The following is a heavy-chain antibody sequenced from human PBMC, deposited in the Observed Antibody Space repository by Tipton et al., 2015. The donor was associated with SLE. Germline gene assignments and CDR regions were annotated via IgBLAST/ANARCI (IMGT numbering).Heavy chain of an antibody. V-gene: IGHV4-4*07. CDR3: ARHLGASFDF. CDR2: LYGSGSPP. J-gene: IGHJ4*02. CDR1: GDSVGTNY. Sequence: TLSLTCTVSGDSVGTNYWNWVRQPAGKGLEWIGGLYGSGSPPHYNPSLEGRVTVSVDTSQNQFSLRLTSVTAADTAVYYCARHLGASFDFWGQGILVTVSS.